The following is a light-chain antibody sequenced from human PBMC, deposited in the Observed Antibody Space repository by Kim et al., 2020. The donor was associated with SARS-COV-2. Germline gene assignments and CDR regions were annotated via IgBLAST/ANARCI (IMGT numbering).Light chain of an antibody. J-gene: IGLJ3*02. V-gene: IGLV1-44*01. CDR2: NDN. Sequence: GPSVTDSCSGSMPNGGSHIVNWYQPRPGTAPNLLIYNDNQRPSGVPDRFSGSRSGTSASLAISGLQSADEADYYCATWDYSLNGWVFGGGTKVTVL. CDR3: ATWDYSLNGWV. CDR1: MPNGGSHI.